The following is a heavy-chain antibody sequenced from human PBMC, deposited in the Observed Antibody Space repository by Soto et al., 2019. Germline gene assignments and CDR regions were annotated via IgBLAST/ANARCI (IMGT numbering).Heavy chain of an antibody. Sequence: SETLSLTCAVYGGFLSESYWTWIRQPPGKGLEWIGEINHVGGTNYNPSLKGRVTMSVDTSQNQFSLRLISVTAADTAMYFCVRIRYQLPSSVLWLDPWGQGTPVTVSS. CDR3: VRIRYQLPSSVLWLDP. CDR1: GGFLSESY. V-gene: IGHV4-34*01. D-gene: IGHD3-16*01. CDR2: INHVGGT. J-gene: IGHJ5*02.